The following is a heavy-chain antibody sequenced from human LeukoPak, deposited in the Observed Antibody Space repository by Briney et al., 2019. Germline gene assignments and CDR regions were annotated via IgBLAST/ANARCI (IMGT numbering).Heavy chain of an antibody. D-gene: IGHD2-2*01. J-gene: IGHJ4*02. CDR3: ARVDCSSTSCLPDY. Sequence: PGGSLRLSCAASGFTFSDYYMSWIRQAPGKGLEWVSYISSSGSTIYYADSVKGRFTISRDNAKNSLYPQMNSLRAEDTAVYYCARVDCSSTSCLPDYWGQGTLVTVSS. V-gene: IGHV3-11*01. CDR2: ISSSGSTI. CDR1: GFTFSDYY.